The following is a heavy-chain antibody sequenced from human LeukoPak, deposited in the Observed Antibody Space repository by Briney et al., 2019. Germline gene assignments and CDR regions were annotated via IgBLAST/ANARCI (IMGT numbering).Heavy chain of an antibody. V-gene: IGHV3-23*01. CDR2: ISASGGGT. D-gene: IGHD2-2*01. CDR3: AKGRSTSWKASYYFDY. CDR1: GFTFSSYA. J-gene: IGHJ4*02. Sequence: PGGSLRLSCAASGFTFSSYAMTWVRQAPGKGLEWVSAISASGGGTSYADSVKGRSTISRDNSKNMLYLQMNSLSVEDTAVYYCAKGRSTSWKASYYFDYWGQGTQLTVSS.